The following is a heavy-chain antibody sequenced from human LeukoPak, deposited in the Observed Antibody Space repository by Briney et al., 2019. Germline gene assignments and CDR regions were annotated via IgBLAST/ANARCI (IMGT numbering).Heavy chain of an antibody. J-gene: IGHJ4*02. CDR2: MWSESNL. V-gene: IGHV3-33*01. CDR3: ATEYNAEEAFYY. D-gene: IGHD6-6*01. CDR1: GVSVYTFG. Sequence: GGSLRLSCAASGVSVYTFGMHWVRQAPGKGLEWEAMMWSESNLFHADSVKGRFNIFRDIPKNTLFLQMNSLGAEDTAIYYCATEYNAEEAFYYWGQGTLVTVSS.